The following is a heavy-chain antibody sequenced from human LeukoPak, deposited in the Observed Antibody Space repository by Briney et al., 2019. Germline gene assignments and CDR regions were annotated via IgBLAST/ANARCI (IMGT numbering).Heavy chain of an antibody. Sequence: SETLSLTCGVSGGSVSSTNWWTWIRQPPGKGLEWIGEVHLDGRTNFNPSLKSRLTMSVDLSVNHVSLKLTSVTAAATAVYYCAREGGFYRPLDYSGQGTLVTVSS. D-gene: IGHD6-25*01. J-gene: IGHJ4*02. CDR3: AREGGFYRPLDY. CDR1: GGSVSSTNW. V-gene: IGHV4-4*02. CDR2: VHLDGRT.